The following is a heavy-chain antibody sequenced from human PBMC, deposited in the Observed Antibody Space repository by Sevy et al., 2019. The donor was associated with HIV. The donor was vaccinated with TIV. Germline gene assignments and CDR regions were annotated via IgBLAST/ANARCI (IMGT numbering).Heavy chain of an antibody. Sequence: GGSLRLSCAASGFTFRSNWMHWVRQAPGKELVWVSRINADGTTTTYVDSVEGRFTISRDNAKNTLYLQMNSLRVEDTAVYYCARGSDITNWAQWFDPWGQGTLVTVSS. V-gene: IGHV3-74*01. J-gene: IGHJ5*02. D-gene: IGHD1-1*01. CDR2: INADGTTT. CDR3: ARGSDITNWAQWFDP. CDR1: GFTFRSNW.